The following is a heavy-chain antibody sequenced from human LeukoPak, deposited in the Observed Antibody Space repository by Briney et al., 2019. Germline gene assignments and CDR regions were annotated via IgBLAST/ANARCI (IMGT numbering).Heavy chain of an antibody. CDR1: GGSISGYY. V-gene: IGHV4-59*12. Sequence: SETLSLTCTVSGGSISGYYWSWIRQPPGKGLEWIGYIYYSGSTNYNPSLKSRVTISVDTSKNQFSLKLSSVTAADTAVYYCARGVYAKVVPAAKIDPWGQGTLVTVSS. CDR3: ARGVYAKVVPAAKIDP. J-gene: IGHJ5*02. D-gene: IGHD2-2*01. CDR2: IYYSGST.